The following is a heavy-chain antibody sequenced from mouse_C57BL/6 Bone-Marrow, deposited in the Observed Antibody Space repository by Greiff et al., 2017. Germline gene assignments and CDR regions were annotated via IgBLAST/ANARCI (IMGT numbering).Heavy chain of an antibody. CDR3: ARWGYDYDYFDY. Sequence: QVQLQQSGAELVRPGTSVKLSCKASGYTFTSYWMHWVKQRPGQGLEWIGVIDPSDSYTNYNQKFKGKATLTVDTSSSTAYMQLSSLTSEDSAVYYCARWGYDYDYFDYWGQGTTLTVSS. J-gene: IGHJ2*01. CDR2: IDPSDSYT. V-gene: IGHV1-59*01. CDR1: GYTFTSYW. D-gene: IGHD2-4*01.